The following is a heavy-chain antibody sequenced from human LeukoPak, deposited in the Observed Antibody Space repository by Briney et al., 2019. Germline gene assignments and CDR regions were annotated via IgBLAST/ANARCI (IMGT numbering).Heavy chain of an antibody. D-gene: IGHD3-9*01. CDR1: GGSTSSYY. CDR2: IYYSGST. J-gene: IGHJ4*02. V-gene: IGHV4-59*01. CDR3: ARVKRYYDILTGYTPKYYFDY. Sequence: SETLSLTCTVSGGSTSSYYWSWIRQPPGKGLEWIGYIYYSGSTNYNPSLKSRVTISVDTSKNQFSLKLSSVTAADTAVYYCARVKRYYDILTGYTPKYYFDYWGQGTLVTVAS.